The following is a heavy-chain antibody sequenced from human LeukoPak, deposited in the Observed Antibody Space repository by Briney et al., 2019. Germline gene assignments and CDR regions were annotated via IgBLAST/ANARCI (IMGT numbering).Heavy chain of an antibody. V-gene: IGHV1-69*04. J-gene: IGHJ4*02. CDR2: IIPILEIA. D-gene: IGHD2-2*01. CDR1: GGTFSNYA. CDR3: ARGPSPGRGPAAIPWGY. Sequence: ASVKVSCKASGGTFSNYAISWVRQAPGQGLEWMGRIIPILEIANYAQKLQGRVTMTTDTSTSTAYMELRSLRSDDTAVYYCARGPSPGRGPAAIPWGYWGQGTLVTVSS.